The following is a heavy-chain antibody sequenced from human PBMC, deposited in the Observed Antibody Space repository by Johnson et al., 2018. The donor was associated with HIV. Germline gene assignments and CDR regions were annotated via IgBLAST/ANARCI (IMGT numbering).Heavy chain of an antibody. J-gene: IGHJ3*02. Sequence: VQLVESGGGLAKPAWSPRLSCAASQFTFSSYYMNCVRQAPGNGLELVGQVNPNGGNTYLIDSGKDRFNTSRDNAKNTLHLQMNSLKTEDTALYYCARGHSHSSSWSLGAFDIWGQGTMVTVSS. CDR2: VNPNGGNT. V-gene: IGHV3-25*03. D-gene: IGHD6-13*01. CDR3: ARGHSHSSSWSLGAFDI. CDR1: QFTFSSYY.